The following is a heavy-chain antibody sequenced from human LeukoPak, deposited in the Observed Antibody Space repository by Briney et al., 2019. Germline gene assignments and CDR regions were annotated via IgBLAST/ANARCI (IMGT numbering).Heavy chain of an antibody. CDR3: ARGGKYCSGGSCSAGTDAFDI. D-gene: IGHD2-15*01. Sequence: SETLSLTCAVYGGSFSGYYWSWVRQPPGKGLEWIGEINHSGSTNYNPSLKSRVTISVDTSKNQFSLKLSSVTAADTAVYYCARGGKYCSGGSCSAGTDAFDIWGQGTMVTVSS. CDR1: GGSFSGYY. J-gene: IGHJ3*02. CDR2: INHSGST. V-gene: IGHV4-34*01.